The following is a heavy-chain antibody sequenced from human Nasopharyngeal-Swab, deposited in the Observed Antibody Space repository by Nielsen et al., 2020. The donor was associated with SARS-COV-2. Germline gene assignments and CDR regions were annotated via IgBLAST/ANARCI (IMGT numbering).Heavy chain of an antibody. CDR2: TYYRSQRFY. J-gene: IGHJ5*02. CDR3: ARGSQGTRWS. D-gene: IGHD2-15*01. Sequence: SQPLSLTCALSGDSVSNNIAAWSWIRQPPSRGLEWLARTYYRSQRFYDYAVSVRSRIVINPDTSKNQFSLQLSSVTPEDTAVYYCARGSQGTRWSWGQGTLVTVSS. CDR1: GDSVSNNIAA. V-gene: IGHV6-1*01.